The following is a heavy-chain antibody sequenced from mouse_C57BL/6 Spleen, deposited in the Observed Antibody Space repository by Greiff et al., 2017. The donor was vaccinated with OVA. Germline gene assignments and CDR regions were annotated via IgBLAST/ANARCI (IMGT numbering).Heavy chain of an antibody. CDR2: ISNLAYSI. V-gene: IGHV5-15*01. CDR1: GFTFSDYG. Sequence: EVKLMASGGGLVQPGGSLKLSCAASGFTFSDYGMAWVRQAPRKGPEWVAFISNLAYSIYYADTVTGRFTISRENAKNTLYLEMSSLRSEDTAMYYCARVDNYAMDYWGQGTSVTVSS. CDR3: ARVDNYAMDY. J-gene: IGHJ4*01.